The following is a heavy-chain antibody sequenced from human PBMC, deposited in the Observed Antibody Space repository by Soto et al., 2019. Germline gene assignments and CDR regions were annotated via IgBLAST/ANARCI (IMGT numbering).Heavy chain of an antibody. CDR2: IYYSGIT. V-gene: IGHV4-31*03. CDR1: GGSISSGVYY. CDR3: GHRLDVGSNSF. Sequence: SETLSLTCTVSGGSISSGVYYWSWIRHHPGKGLEWIGYIYYSGITYYNPSLKSRVTISVDTSKNQFSLKLSSVTAVDTGAYYCGHRLDVGSNSFWGQGTMVTVSS. D-gene: IGHD4-4*01. J-gene: IGHJ3*01.